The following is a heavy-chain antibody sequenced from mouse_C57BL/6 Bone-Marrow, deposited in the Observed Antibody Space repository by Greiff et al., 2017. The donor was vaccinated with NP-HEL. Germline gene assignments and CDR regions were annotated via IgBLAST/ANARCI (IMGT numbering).Heavy chain of an antibody. V-gene: IGHV6-3*01. CDR2: IRLKSDNYAT. CDR1: GFTFSNYW. J-gene: IGHJ4*01. Sequence: EVKVEESGGGLVQPGGSMKLSCVASGFTFSNYWMNWVRQSPEKGLEWVAQIRLKSDNYATHYAESVKGRFTISRDDSKSSVYLQMNNLRAEDTGIYYCTNYYYGSSPYAMDYWGQGTSVTVSS. D-gene: IGHD1-1*01. CDR3: TNYYYGSSPYAMDY.